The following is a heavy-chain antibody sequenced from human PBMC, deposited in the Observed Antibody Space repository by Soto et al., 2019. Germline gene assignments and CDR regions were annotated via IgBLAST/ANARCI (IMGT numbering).Heavy chain of an antibody. CDR3: AKDIREYSSGWTYFDY. V-gene: IGHV3-9*01. D-gene: IGHD6-19*01. CDR1: GFTFHDYA. CDR2: ITWNSGSI. J-gene: IGHJ4*01. Sequence: LRLSCAASGFTFHDYAMHWVRQGQGKGLEWVSGITWNSGSIDYADSVKGRFTISRDNAKNSLYLQMNGLRPEDTALYYCAKDIREYSSGWTYFDYWGHGTLVTVSS.